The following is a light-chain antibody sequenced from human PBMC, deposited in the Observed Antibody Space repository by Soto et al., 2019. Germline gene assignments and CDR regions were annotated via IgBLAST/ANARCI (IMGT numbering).Light chain of an antibody. Sequence: QSALTQPASVSGSPGQSITISCTGTSSDDGSYNLVSWYQHHPGKAPKLMIYEGTKRPSGISNRFSGSKSGNTASLTVSGLQTEDEADYYCCSYVSDSNVLFGGGTKLTVL. CDR2: EGT. V-gene: IGLV2-23*01. CDR3: CSYVSDSNVL. CDR1: SSDDGSYNL. J-gene: IGLJ2*01.